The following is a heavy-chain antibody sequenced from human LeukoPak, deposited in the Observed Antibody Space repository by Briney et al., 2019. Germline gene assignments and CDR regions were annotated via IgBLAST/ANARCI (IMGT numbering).Heavy chain of an antibody. J-gene: IGHJ6*02. CDR3: TRVPRNWGYSSSRGHYYGMDV. CDR1: GFTFSGSA. Sequence: HPGGSLRLSCAASGFTFSGSAVHWVRQSSGKGLEWVGHIDKKDNLYATAYAESVKGRFTISRDDSKDTAFLHMDSLKTEDTAVYYCTRVPRNWGYSSSRGHYYGMDVWGQGTTVTVSS. CDR2: IDKKDNLYAT. V-gene: IGHV3-73*01. D-gene: IGHD6-13*01.